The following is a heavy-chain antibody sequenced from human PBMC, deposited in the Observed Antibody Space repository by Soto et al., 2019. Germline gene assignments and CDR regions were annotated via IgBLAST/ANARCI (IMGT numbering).Heavy chain of an antibody. J-gene: IGHJ5*02. CDR3: ARALRCSSWGNNCFDP. CDR1: GGSISSGGYS. V-gene: IGHV4-30-2*01. CDR2: IYHSGST. D-gene: IGHD6-13*01. Sequence: PSETLSLTCAVSGGSISSGGYSWSWIRQPPGKGLEWIGYIYHSGSTYYNPSLETPVTISVDRSKNQFSLKLGFVTAADTAVYYCARALRCSSWGNNCFDPWGQGTLVTVSS.